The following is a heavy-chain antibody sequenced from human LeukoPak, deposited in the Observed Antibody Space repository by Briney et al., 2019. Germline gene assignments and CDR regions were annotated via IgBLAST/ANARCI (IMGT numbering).Heavy chain of an antibody. CDR2: IGGTI. CDR1: GFTLSSYS. V-gene: IGHV3-48*01. Sequence: PGGSLRLSCAAPGFTLSSYSMNWVRQSPGKGLEWVSYIGGTISYADSVRGRFTISRDNAKNSLYLQMNSLGPEDTAVYYCARDRDWAFDYWGQGTLVTVSS. CDR3: ARDRDWAFDY. J-gene: IGHJ4*02. D-gene: IGHD3/OR15-3a*01.